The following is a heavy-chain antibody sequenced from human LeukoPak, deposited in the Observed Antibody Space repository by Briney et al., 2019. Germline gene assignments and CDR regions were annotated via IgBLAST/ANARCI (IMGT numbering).Heavy chain of an antibody. CDR2: IRVSGTTM. Sequence: GGSLRLSCATSGFTFTDYYMSWIRQAPGKGLEWVSYIRVSGTTMYFADSVKGRFTLSRDNAKNSLYLQMNSLRAEDTAVYYCARVGRLQYGDHVAFDYWGQGTLVTVSS. J-gene: IGHJ4*02. CDR1: GFTFTDYY. D-gene: IGHD4-17*01. V-gene: IGHV3-11*01. CDR3: ARVGRLQYGDHVAFDY.